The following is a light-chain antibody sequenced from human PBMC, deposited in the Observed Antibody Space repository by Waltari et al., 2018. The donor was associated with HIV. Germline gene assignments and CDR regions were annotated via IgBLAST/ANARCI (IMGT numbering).Light chain of an antibody. CDR3: SSYAGTNNLV. J-gene: IGLJ2*01. CDR1: TSDVGRYNY. V-gene: IGLV2-8*01. Sequence: QSALTQPPSASGSPGQSVIISCTGTTSDVGRYNYVSWYQQHPGRAPKLMIYEVNKRPPGVPDRFSGSKSGNTASLTVSGLQAEDEADYYCSSYAGTNNLVFGGGTKLTVL. CDR2: EVN.